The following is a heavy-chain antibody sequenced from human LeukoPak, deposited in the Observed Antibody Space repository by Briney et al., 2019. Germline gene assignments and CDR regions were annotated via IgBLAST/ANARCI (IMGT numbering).Heavy chain of an antibody. CDR2: IYSGGSK. CDR1: GFTFSSYE. V-gene: IGHV3-66*01. Sequence: GGSLRLSCAASGFTFSSYEMNWVRQAPGKGLEWVSVIYSGGSKYYADSVKGRFTIYRDSSKNTLYLQMNSLRVEDTAVYYCARDREYGDNWGQGTLVTVSS. D-gene: IGHD2-2*01. J-gene: IGHJ4*02. CDR3: ARDREYGDN.